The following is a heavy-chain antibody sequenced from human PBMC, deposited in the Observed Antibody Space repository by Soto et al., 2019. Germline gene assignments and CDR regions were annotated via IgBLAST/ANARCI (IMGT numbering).Heavy chain of an antibody. CDR2: IYYSGST. CDR1: GGSVRSGTYY. D-gene: IGHD3-3*01. V-gene: IGHV4-61*01. CDR3: ERITYDFWSGYKLPSYGMDV. J-gene: IGHJ6*02. Sequence: SDTLSLTCTVSGGSVRSGTYYWTWIRQPPGKGLEWIGYIYYSGSTNYNPSLQSRVTISGDTSKNQFSLKLSSVTAADTAVYYCERITYDFWSGYKLPSYGMDVWGQGTTVTVSS.